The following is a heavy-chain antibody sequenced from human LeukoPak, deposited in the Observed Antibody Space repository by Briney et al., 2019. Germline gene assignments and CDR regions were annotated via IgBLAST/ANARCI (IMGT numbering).Heavy chain of an antibody. CDR1: GFTFSSYW. Sequence: GGSLRLSCAASGFTFSSYWMHWVRQAPGKGLAWVSRINSDGSSTSYADSVKGRFTISRDNSKNTLYLQMNSLRAEDTAVHYCAKPKDRSGGSCYRWGQGTLVTVSS. D-gene: IGHD2-15*01. V-gene: IGHV3-74*01. CDR2: INSDGSST. CDR3: AKPKDRSGGSCYR. J-gene: IGHJ4*02.